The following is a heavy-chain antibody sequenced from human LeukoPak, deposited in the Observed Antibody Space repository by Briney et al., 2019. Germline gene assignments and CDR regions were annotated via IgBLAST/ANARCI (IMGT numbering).Heavy chain of an antibody. CDR1: GGTFSSYA. CDR2: IILIFGTA. V-gene: IGHV1-69*01. CDR3: ASRLYCSNTRCRNFPFAY. Sequence: SVKVSCKASGGTFSSYAINWVRQAPGQGLEWMGGIILIFGTANYAQKFQDRVTITADESTSTAYMELSSLRSEDTAIYYCASRLYCSNTRCRNFPFAYWGQGTLVTVSS. J-gene: IGHJ4*02. D-gene: IGHD2-2*01.